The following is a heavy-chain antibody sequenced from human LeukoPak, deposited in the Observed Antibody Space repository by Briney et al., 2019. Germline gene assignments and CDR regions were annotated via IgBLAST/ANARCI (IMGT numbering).Heavy chain of an antibody. V-gene: IGHV4-59*01. J-gene: IGHJ3*02. CDR2: LFYGGNT. Sequence: PSETLSLTCTVSGGSISSYYWSWIRQPPGKGLEWIGYLFYGGNTNYNPSLKNRVTFSVDTSKNQFSLNLSSVTAADTAVYYCARGYTSGWSPALDIWGQGTMVTVSS. D-gene: IGHD6-19*01. CDR3: ARGYTSGWSPALDI. CDR1: GGSISSYY.